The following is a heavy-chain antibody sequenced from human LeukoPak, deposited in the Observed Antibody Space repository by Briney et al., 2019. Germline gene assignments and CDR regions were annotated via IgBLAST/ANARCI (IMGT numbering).Heavy chain of an antibody. CDR2: ISGDGSNT. V-gene: IGHV3-74*01. D-gene: IGHD1-1*01. CDR1: GFTFSTYW. J-gene: IGHJ4*02. Sequence: GGSLRLSCAASGFTFSTYWIHWVRQAPGKGLMWVSLISGDGSNTRYADSVKGRFTISRDNAKNTLYLQMNSLRAEDTAVYFCAKNWDDWGQGTLVTVSS. CDR3: AKNWDD.